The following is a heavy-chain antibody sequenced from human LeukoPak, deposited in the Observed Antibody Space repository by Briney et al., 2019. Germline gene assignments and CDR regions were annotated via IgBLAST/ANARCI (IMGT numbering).Heavy chain of an antibody. CDR1: GGTFSSYA. D-gene: IGHD2-15*01. CDR2: IIPILGIA. V-gene: IGHV1-69*04. J-gene: IGHJ3*02. Sequence: ASVKVSCKASGGTFSSYAISWVRQAPGQGLEWMGRIIPILGIANYAQKFQGRVTITADKSTSTAYMELSSLRSEDTAVYYCARGRYCSGGSCSGAFDIWGQGTMVTVSS. CDR3: ARGRYCSGGSCSGAFDI.